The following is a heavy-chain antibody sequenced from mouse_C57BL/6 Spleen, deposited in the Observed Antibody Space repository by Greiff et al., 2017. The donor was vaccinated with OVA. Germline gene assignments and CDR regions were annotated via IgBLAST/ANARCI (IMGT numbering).Heavy chain of an antibody. Sequence: QVQLQQPGAELVKPGALVKLSCKASGYTFTSYWMQWVKQRPGQGLEWIGEIDPSDSYTNYNQKFKGKATLTVDTSSSTAYMQLSSLTSEDSAVYYCARWDYGSSLYYFDYWGQGTTLTVSS. CDR2: IDPSDSYT. CDR1: GYTFTSYW. CDR3: ARWDYGSSLYYFDY. V-gene: IGHV1-50*01. J-gene: IGHJ2*01. D-gene: IGHD1-1*01.